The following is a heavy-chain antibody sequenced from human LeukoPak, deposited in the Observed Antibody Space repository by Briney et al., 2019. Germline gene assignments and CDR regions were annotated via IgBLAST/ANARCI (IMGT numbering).Heavy chain of an antibody. Sequence: ASVKVSCTASGFTFTSSAMQWVRQARGQRLEWIGWIVVGSGNTNYAQKFQERVTITRDMSTSTAYMELSSLRSEDTAVYYCAAGLYSSGWPDYWGQGTLVTVSS. CDR1: GFTFTSSA. CDR3: AAGLYSSGWPDY. D-gene: IGHD6-19*01. J-gene: IGHJ4*02. V-gene: IGHV1-58*02. CDR2: IVVGSGNT.